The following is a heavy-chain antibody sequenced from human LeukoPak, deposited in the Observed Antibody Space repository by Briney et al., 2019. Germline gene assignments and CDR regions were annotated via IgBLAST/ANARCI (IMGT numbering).Heavy chain of an antibody. D-gene: IGHD6-19*01. CDR2: IRYEGNNK. J-gene: IGHJ4*02. Sequence: GGSLRLSCAASGFTFRTYGMHWVRQAPGKGLEWVAFIRYEGNNKYYGDPVKGRFTISRDNSQNTVYLQMNSLRAEDTALYYCAKEQWLDLGFFDYWGQGTLVTVSS. CDR3: AKEQWLDLGFFDY. CDR1: GFTFRTYG. V-gene: IGHV3-30*02.